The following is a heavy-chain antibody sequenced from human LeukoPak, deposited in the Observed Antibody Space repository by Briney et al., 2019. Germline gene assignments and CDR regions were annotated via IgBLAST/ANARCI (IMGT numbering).Heavy chain of an antibody. J-gene: IGHJ4*02. CDR3: ANGWSPDY. D-gene: IGHD2-15*01. CDR1: GFTFSSYA. CDR2: ISGSGGST. V-gene: IGHV3-23*01. Sequence: PGGSLRLSCAASGFTFSSYATSWVRQAPGKGLEWVSGISGSGGSTYYADSVKGRFTIFRDNSKNTLYLQMNSLRAEDTAVYHCANGWSPDYWGRGTLVTVSS.